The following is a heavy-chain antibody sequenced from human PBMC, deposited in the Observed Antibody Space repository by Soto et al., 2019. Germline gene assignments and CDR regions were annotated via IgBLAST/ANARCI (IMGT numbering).Heavy chain of an antibody. Sequence: SVKVSCKASGGTFSSYAISWVRQAPGQGLEWMGGIIPIFGTANYAQKFQGRVTITADKSTSTAYMELSGLRSEDTAVYYCASPRVGIVVVPATDLGYYYGMDVWGQAISVTVSS. CDR3: ASPRVGIVVVPATDLGYYYGMDV. CDR1: GGTFSSYA. J-gene: IGHJ6*02. CDR2: IIPIFGTA. D-gene: IGHD2-2*01. V-gene: IGHV1-69*06.